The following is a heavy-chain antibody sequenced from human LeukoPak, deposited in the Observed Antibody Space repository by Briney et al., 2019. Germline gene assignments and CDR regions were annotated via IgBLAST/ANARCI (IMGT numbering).Heavy chain of an antibody. D-gene: IGHD6-19*01. V-gene: IGHV4-61*02. J-gene: IGHJ5*02. CDR2: IYTSGST. CDR3: ARGGSSGWYDGGWFDP. CDR1: GGSISSTSFY. Sequence: SDTLSLTCTVSGGSISSTSFYWAWIRQPAGKGLEWIGRIYTSGSTNYNPSLKSRVTMSVDTSKNQFSLKLSSVTAADTAVYYCARGGSSGWYDGGWFDPWGQGTLVTVSS.